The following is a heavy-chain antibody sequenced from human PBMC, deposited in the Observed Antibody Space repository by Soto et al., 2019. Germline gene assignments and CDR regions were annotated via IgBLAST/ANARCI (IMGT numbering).Heavy chain of an antibody. J-gene: IGHJ4*02. CDR1: GGSISSGGYS. Sequence: SETLSLTCAVSGGSISSGGYSWSWIRQPPGKGLEWIGYIYHSGSTYYNPSLKSRVTISVDRSKNQFSLKLSSVTAADTAVYYCASTDTAMANFDYWGQRTLVTVSS. D-gene: IGHD5-18*01. V-gene: IGHV4-30-2*01. CDR3: ASTDTAMANFDY. CDR2: IYHSGST.